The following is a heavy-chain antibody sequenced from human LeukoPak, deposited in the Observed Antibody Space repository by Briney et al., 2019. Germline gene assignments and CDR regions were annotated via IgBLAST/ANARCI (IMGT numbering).Heavy chain of an antibody. V-gene: IGHV3-7*03. CDR2: INHNGNVN. CDR1: GFTFSSYW. CDR3: TRTVVPAAIRPYYYYYGMDV. J-gene: IGHJ6*02. D-gene: IGHD2-2*01. Sequence: GGSLRLSCAASGFTFSSYWMNWARQAPGKGLEWVASINHNGNVNYYVDSVKGRFTISRDNAKNSLYLQMSNLRAEDTAVYYCTRTVVPAAIRPYYYYYGMDVWGQGTTVTVSS.